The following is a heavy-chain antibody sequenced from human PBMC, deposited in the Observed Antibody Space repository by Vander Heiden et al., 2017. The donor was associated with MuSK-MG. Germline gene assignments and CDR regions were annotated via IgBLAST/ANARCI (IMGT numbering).Heavy chain of an antibody. CDR2: IYPVDSET. V-gene: IGHV5-51*01. Sequence: EVQLVQSGAEVKKPGESLKISCKRSGYSFTSYWIGWVRQLPGHGLEGMGLIYPVDSETRYSPSVQGQVTISADKSIRIAYLQWSSMKASDNAMYNCARTSGLYKGDDWYLDLWGRGTLVTVSS. CDR1: GYSFTSYW. CDR3: ARTSGLYKGDDWYLDL. D-gene: IGHD2-2*02. J-gene: IGHJ2*01.